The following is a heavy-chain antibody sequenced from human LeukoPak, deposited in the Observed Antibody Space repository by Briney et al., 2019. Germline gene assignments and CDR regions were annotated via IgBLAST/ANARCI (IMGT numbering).Heavy chain of an antibody. CDR3: TREGILAGVDY. CDR2: IKQDGSEK. Sequence: GGSLRLSCAASGFTFTSYWMSWVRQAPGKGLEWVANIKQDGSEKNYVDSVKGRFTISRDNAKNSMSLQMNSLRAEDTAVYYCTREGILAGVDYWGQGSLVTVSS. V-gene: IGHV3-7*01. J-gene: IGHJ4*02. D-gene: IGHD6-13*01. CDR1: GFTFTSYW.